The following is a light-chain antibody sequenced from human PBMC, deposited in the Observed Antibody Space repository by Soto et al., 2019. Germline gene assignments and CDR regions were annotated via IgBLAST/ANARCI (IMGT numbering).Light chain of an antibody. J-gene: IGLJ3*02. V-gene: IGLV1-44*01. CDR1: SSNIGSNT. CDR3: AACYDSLFWV. Sequence: QSVLTQPPSASGTPGQRVTISCAGRSSNIGSNTVNWYQQLPGTAPKLLIYNNNQRPSGVPDRFSGSKSGTSASLAISGLQSEDEADYYCAACYDSLFWVFGGGTKLTVL. CDR2: NNN.